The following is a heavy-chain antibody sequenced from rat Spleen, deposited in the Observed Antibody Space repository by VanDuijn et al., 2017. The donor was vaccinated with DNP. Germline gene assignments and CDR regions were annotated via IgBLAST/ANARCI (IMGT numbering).Heavy chain of an antibody. CDR1: GFTFNDYN. Sequence: EVQLVESGGGFVQSGRSLKLSCAASGFTFNDYNMAWVRQAPKKGLEWFATISYDGGSTYYRDSVKGRFTISRDNAKSTLYLQMNSLRSEDMATYYCIRWNAGHFDYWGQGVMVTVSS. V-gene: IGHV5-7*01. CDR3: IRWNAGHFDY. CDR2: ISYDGGST. D-gene: IGHD4-1*01. J-gene: IGHJ2*01.